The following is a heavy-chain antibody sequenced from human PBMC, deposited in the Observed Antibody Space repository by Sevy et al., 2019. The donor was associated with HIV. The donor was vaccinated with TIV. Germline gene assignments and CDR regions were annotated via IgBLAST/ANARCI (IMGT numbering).Heavy chain of an antibody. CDR3: ARKRGVIRYYYGMDV. V-gene: IGHV1-8*01. J-gene: IGHJ6*02. CDR2: MNPNSGNT. CDR1: GYTFTSYD. D-gene: IGHD3-16*02. Sequence: ASVKVSCKASGYTFTSYDINWMRQATGQGLEWMGWMNPNSGNTGYAQKFQGRVTMTRNTSISTAYMELSSLRSEDTAVYYCARKRGVIRYYYGMDVWGQGTTVTVSS.